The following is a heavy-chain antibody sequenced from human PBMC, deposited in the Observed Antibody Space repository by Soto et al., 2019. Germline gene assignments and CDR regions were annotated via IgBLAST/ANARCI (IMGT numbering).Heavy chain of an antibody. D-gene: IGHD3-16*01. CDR1: GYTFTTYG. CDR2: IIPLFGKP. Sequence: SVKVSCKTSGYTFTTYGVSWVRQAPGQGLEWMGGIIPLFGKPSYAQKFRGRLIISADASTNRAYLDLYSLTTEDAGIYYCALFESDDDVWGSFRSWGQGTPVTVSS. J-gene: IGHJ5*02. V-gene: IGHV1-69*13. CDR3: ALFESDDDVWGSFRS.